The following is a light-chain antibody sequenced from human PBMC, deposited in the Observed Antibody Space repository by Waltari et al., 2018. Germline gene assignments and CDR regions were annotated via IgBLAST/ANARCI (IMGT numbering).Light chain of an antibody. CDR1: QGLRNL. V-gene: IGKV1-12*01. Sequence: DIQLTQSPSSVSASVGDRVTITCRASQGLRNLLAWYQQTPGKAPKLLIFGATTLQSGVPSRFSGSGSGTDFTLTISSLQPEDFATYYCQQANTFPLTFGGGTKVEIK. J-gene: IGKJ4*01. CDR2: GAT. CDR3: QQANTFPLT.